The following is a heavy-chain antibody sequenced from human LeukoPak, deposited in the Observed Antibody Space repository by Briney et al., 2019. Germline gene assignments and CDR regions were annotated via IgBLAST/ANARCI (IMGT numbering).Heavy chain of an antibody. J-gene: IGHJ4*02. V-gene: IGHV5-51*01. CDR3: ARLAEMGTSHFDY. Sequence: GESLKISCRGSGYSFTTYWIGWVRQMPGEGLEWMGIIYPGDSDTRYSPSFRGQVTISADKSVSTAYLQWSSLKASDTAMYYCARLAEMGTSHFDYWGQGTLVTVSS. D-gene: IGHD5-24*01. CDR2: IYPGDSDT. CDR1: GYSFTTYW.